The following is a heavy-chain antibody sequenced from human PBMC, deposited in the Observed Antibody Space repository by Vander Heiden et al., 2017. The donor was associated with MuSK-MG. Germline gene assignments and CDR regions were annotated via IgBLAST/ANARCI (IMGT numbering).Heavy chain of an antibody. V-gene: IGHV5-51*01. CDR2: IYPGDSDT. D-gene: IGHD3-10*01. CDR1: GSSFTSYW. Sequence: EVQLVQSGAEVKKPGESLKSPCKGSGSSFTSYWIGWVRQMPGKGLEWMGIIYPGDSDTRYSPSFQGQVTISADKSISTAYLQWSSLKASDTATYYCARHASLGFGEPDYWGQGTLVTVSS. J-gene: IGHJ4*02. CDR3: ARHASLGFGEPDY.